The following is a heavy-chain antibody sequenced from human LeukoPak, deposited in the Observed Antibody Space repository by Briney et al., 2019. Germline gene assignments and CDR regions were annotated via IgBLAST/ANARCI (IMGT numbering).Heavy chain of an antibody. CDR2: IYLGDSDT. CDR3: ARQNDFRLDY. CDR1: GSPFSSYW. J-gene: IGHJ4*02. D-gene: IGHD3-3*01. V-gene: IGHV5-51*01. Sequence: GASLRISCKGSGSPFSSYWIGWVRQMPGKGLEWMGIIYLGDSDTRYSPSLQGQVTISVDTSIGTAYLQWSSLKASDTAIYYCARQNDFRLDYWGQGTLVTASS.